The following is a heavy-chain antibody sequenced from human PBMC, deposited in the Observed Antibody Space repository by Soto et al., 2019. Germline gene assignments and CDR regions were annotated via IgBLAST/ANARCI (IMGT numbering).Heavy chain of an antibody. Sequence: GGSLRLSCAASGSTFSDYYMSWIRQAPGKGLEWVSYISSSSSYTNYADSVKGRFTISRDNAKNSLYLQMNSLRAEDTAVYYCARDGFYGSGSFWGQGTLVTVSS. V-gene: IGHV3-11*06. J-gene: IGHJ4*02. D-gene: IGHD3-10*01. CDR3: ARDGFYGSGSF. CDR2: ISSSSSYT. CDR1: GSTFSDYY.